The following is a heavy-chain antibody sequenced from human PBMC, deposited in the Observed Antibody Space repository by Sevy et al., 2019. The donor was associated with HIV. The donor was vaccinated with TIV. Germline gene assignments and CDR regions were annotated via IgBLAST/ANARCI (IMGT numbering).Heavy chain of an antibody. V-gene: IGHV3-7*01. D-gene: IGHD4-17*01. CDR2: ISQDGSRT. Sequence: GGSLRLSCAASGFSFKSYWMSWVRQAPGKGLEWVANISQDGSRTYYVDSVKGRFTISRDNAKNSLFLQMNSLRADDTAIYYCARDGAYGDSEEGSYGMGVWGQGTTVTVSS. CDR1: GFSFKSYW. J-gene: IGHJ6*02. CDR3: ARDGAYGDSEEGSYGMGV.